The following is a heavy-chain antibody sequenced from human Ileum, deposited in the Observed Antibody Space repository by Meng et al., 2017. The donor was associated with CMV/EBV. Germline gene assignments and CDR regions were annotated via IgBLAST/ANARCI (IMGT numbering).Heavy chain of an antibody. J-gene: IGHJ4*02. V-gene: IGHV4-30-2*01. CDR2: MWHTGAT. CDR3: ARGSGYTYGYDY. CDR1: GGSLSGVGYS. Sequence: FSGGSLSGVGYSWTWIRQPPGQGLEWIGYMWHTGATYYNPSLKSRVTISVDRSKSQFSLNLSSVTAADTAVYYCARGSGYTYGYDYWGQGTLVTVSS. D-gene: IGHD5-18*01.